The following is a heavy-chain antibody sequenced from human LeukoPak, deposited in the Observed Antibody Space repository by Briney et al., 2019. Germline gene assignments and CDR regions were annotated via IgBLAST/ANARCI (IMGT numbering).Heavy chain of an antibody. CDR2: INWNGGST. CDR3: ARALYYDFWSGYYLVDYYYYMDV. V-gene: IGHV3-20*04. J-gene: IGHJ6*03. Sequence: PGGSLRLSCAASGFTFDDYGMSWVRQAPGKGLEWVSGINWNGGSTGYADSVKGRFTISRDNAKNSLHLQMNSLRAEDTALYYCARALYYDFWSGYYLVDYYYYMDVWGKGTTVTVSS. CDR1: GFTFDDYG. D-gene: IGHD3-3*01.